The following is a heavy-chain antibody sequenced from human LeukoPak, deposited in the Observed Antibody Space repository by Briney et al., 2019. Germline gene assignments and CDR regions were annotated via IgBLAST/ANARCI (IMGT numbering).Heavy chain of an antibody. D-gene: IGHD3-22*01. Sequence: PSETLSLTCAVYGGSFSGYYWSWIRQPPGKGLEWIGEINHSGSTNYNPSLKSRVTISGDTSKSQFSLKLGSVTAADTAVYYCARYYYDSSGYYYLDYWGQGTLVTVSS. V-gene: IGHV4-34*01. CDR1: GGSFSGYY. CDR3: ARYYYDSSGYYYLDY. J-gene: IGHJ4*02. CDR2: INHSGST.